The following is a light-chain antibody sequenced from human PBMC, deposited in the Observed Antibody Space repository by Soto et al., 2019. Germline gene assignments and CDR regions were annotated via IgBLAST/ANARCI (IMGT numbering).Light chain of an antibody. CDR1: QSISSW. Sequence: DIQMTQSPSTLSASVGDRVTLTCRASQSISSWLAWYQQKPGKAPKLLIYDASNLESGVPSRFSGSGSGTEFTLTISSLQPDDFATYYCQQYNSYPITFGQGTRLEMK. J-gene: IGKJ5*01. V-gene: IGKV1-5*01. CDR3: QQYNSYPIT. CDR2: DAS.